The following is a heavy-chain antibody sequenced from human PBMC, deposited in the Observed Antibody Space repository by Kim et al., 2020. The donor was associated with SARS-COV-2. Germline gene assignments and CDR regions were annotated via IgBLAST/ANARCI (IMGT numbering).Heavy chain of an antibody. D-gene: IGHD3-3*01. Sequence: SETLSLTCTVSGDSISSGGYYWSWIRQHPGKGLEWIGYIYYSGSTYYNPSLKSRVTISVDTSKNQFSLKLSSVTAADTAVYYCARVPSITIFGVVSNFDYWGQGTLVTVSS. CDR3: ARVPSITIFGVVSNFDY. CDR2: IYYSGST. CDR1: GDSISSGGYY. V-gene: IGHV4-31*03. J-gene: IGHJ4*02.